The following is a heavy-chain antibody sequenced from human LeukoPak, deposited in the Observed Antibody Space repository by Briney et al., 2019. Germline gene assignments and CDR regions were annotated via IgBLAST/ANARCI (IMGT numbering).Heavy chain of an antibody. D-gene: IGHD6-19*01. CDR2: INPNSGGT. CDR1: GYTFTGYY. J-gene: IGHJ5*02. Sequence: ASVKVSCKASGYTFTGYYMHWVRQAPGQGLEWMGWINPNSGGTNYAQKFQGRVTMARDTSISTAYMELSRLRSDDTAVYYCARGIAVAATGWFDPWGQGTLVTVSS. CDR3: ARGIAVAATGWFDP. V-gene: IGHV1-2*02.